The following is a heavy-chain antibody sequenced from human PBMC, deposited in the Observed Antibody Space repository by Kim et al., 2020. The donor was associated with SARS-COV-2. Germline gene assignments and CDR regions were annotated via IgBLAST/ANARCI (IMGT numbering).Heavy chain of an antibody. CDR2: LGAGGGNT. D-gene: IGHD2-21*01. Sequence: GGSLRLSCAASGFTFSLYAMSWVRQAPGKGLECVSALGAGGGNTYYADSVKGRFTISRDNSKSTLYLQMNSLRAGDTAVYYCAKVLWLGWKNWFDHWGQGTLVTVSS. J-gene: IGHJ5*02. CDR1: GFTFSLYA. CDR3: AKVLWLGWKNWFDH. V-gene: IGHV3-23*01.